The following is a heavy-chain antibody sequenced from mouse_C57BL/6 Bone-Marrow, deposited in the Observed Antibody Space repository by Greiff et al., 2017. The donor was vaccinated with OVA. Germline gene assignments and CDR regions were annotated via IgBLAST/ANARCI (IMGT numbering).Heavy chain of an antibody. CDR1: GYSFTGYY. J-gene: IGHJ2*01. CDR3: ASSRGGSSDRDY. CDR2: INPSTGGT. Sequence: EVQLVESGPELVKPGASVKISCKASGYSFTGYYMNWVKQSPEKSLEWIGEINPSTGGTTYNQKFKAKATLTVDKSSSTAYMQLKSLTSEDSAVYYYASSRGGSSDRDYWGQGTTLTVSS. D-gene: IGHD1-1*01. V-gene: IGHV1-42*01.